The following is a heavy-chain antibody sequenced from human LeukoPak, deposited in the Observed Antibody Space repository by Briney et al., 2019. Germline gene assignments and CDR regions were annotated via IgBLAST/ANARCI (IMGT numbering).Heavy chain of an antibody. CDR2: IKQDGSEK. J-gene: IGHJ4*02. Sequence: GGSLRLSCAASGFKFSSYWMSWVRQAPGKGLEWVANIKQDGSEKYYVDSVKGRFTISRDNAKNSLYVQMNSLRVEDTAVYYCARGRGGGYYFDYWGQGTLVTVSS. CDR1: GFKFSSYW. V-gene: IGHV3-7*01. CDR3: ARGRGGGYYFDY. D-gene: IGHD3-16*01.